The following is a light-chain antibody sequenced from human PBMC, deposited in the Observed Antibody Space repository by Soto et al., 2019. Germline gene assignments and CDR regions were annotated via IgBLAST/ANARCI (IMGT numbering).Light chain of an antibody. CDR2: EVN. Sequence: QSALTQPVSVSGSPGQSITISCTGTSSDVGGYNYVSWYQQHRGKAPKLMIFEVNTRPSGVSNRFSGSKSGNTASLTISGLQTEDEADYYCTSYTTSGTTYVVFGGGTKLTVL. CDR3: TSYTTSGTTYVV. V-gene: IGLV2-14*01. CDR1: SSDVGGYNY. J-gene: IGLJ2*01.